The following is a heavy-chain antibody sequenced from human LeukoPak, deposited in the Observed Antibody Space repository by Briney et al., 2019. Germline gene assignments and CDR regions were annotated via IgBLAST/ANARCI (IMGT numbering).Heavy chain of an antibody. D-gene: IGHD5-24*01. J-gene: IGHJ4*02. CDR2: ISYDGSNK. V-gene: IGHV3-30*18. CDR1: GFTFSSYG. Sequence: GGSLRLSCAASGFTFSSYGMHWVRQAPGKGLEWVAVISYDGSNKYYADSVKGRFTIPRDNSKNTLYLQMNSLRAEDTAVYYCAKDPEMATITGHYFDYWGQGTLVTVSS. CDR3: AKDPEMATITGHYFDY.